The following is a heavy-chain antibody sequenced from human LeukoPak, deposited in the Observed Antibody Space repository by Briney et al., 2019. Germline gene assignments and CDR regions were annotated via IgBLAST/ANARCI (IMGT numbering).Heavy chain of an antibody. CDR3: ARSGVHYDYVWGSYRYWWFDP. CDR2: ISGSGGST. Sequence: PGGSLRLSCAASGFTFSSYAMSWVRQAPGKGLEWVSAISGSGGSTYYADSVKGRFTISRDNSKNTLYLQMNSLRAEDTAVYYCARSGVHYDYVWGSYRYWWFDPWGQGTLVTVSS. D-gene: IGHD3-16*02. CDR1: GFTFSSYA. V-gene: IGHV3-23*01. J-gene: IGHJ5*02.